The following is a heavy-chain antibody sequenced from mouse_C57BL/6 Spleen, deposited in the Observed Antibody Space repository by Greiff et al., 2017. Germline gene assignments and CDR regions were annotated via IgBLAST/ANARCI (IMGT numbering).Heavy chain of an antibody. CDR2: IYPGNSDT. CDR3: TRYGNYVWYFDV. D-gene: IGHD2-1*01. V-gene: IGHV1-5*01. J-gene: IGHJ1*03. Sequence: EVQLQQSGTVLARPGASVKMSCKTSGYTFTSSWMHWVKQRPGQGLEWIGAIYPGNSDTSYNQKFKGKAKLTAVTSASTAYMELSSLTNEDSAVYYCTRYGNYVWYFDVWGKGTTVTVSS. CDR1: GYTFTSSW.